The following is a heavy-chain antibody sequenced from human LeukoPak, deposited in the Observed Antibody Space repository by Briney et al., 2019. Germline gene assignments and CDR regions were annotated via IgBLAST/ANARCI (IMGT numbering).Heavy chain of an antibody. J-gene: IGHJ6*02. Sequence: GSLRLSCAASGFTVSSNYMSWVRQAPGKGLEWVSVIYSGGSTYYADSVKSRFTISRDNSKNTLYLQMNSLRAEDTAVYYCARDPGYYYGMDVWGQGTTVTVSS. CDR2: IYSGGST. CDR1: GFTVSSNY. V-gene: IGHV3-66*01. CDR3: ARDPGYYYGMDV. D-gene: IGHD3-10*01.